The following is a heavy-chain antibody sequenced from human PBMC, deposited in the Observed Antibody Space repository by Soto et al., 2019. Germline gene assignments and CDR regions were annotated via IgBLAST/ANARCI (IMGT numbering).Heavy chain of an antibody. J-gene: IGHJ6*02. CDR2: ISGSGGST. D-gene: IGHD2-2*01. Sequence: LRLSCAASGFTFSSYAMSWVRQAPGKGLEWVSAISGSGGSTYYADSVKGRFTISRDNSKNTLYLQMNSLRAEDTAVYYCASRDIVVVPDAPLYYYGMDVWGQGTTVTVSS. CDR1: GFTFSSYA. CDR3: ASRDIVVVPDAPLYYYGMDV. V-gene: IGHV3-23*01.